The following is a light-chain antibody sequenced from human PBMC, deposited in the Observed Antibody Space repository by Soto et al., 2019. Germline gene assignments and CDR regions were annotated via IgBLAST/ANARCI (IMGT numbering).Light chain of an antibody. Sequence: DIQMTQSPSSVSASVGDRVTITCRASQTIITYLNWYQQKPGQAPKLLIYAASSLQSGVPSRFSGSGGGTDFTLTISDLRPEDFATYYCQQSYTSLWTFGQGTKVDIK. CDR3: QQSYTSLWT. CDR1: QTIITY. J-gene: IGKJ1*01. CDR2: AAS. V-gene: IGKV1-39*01.